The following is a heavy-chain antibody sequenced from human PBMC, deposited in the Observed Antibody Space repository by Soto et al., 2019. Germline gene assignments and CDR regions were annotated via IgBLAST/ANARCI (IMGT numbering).Heavy chain of an antibody. Sequence: QVQLVQSGAEVRKPGSSVQVSCKASGGTFYTYTFSWVRQAPGQGLEWMGSITPIYPTTNYAEKFQGRLTVTADGYTNTAYMELNSLTSEDTAVYYCARIPRYSFPTSDDLDSWGKGTLVTVS. CDR3: ARIPRYSFPTSDDLDS. CDR1: GGTFYTYT. D-gene: IGHD5-18*01. J-gene: IGHJ4*02. V-gene: IGHV1-69*15. CDR2: ITPIYPTT.